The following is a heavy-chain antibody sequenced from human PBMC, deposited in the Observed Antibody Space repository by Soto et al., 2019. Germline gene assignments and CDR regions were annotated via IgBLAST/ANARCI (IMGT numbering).Heavy chain of an antibody. V-gene: IGHV1-2*04. Sequence: GASVKVSFKASGYTFTGYYMHWVRQAPGQGLEWMGWINPNSGGTNYAQKFQGWVTMTRDTSISTAYMEPSRLRSDDTAVYYCARDGGSGRTNYYYGMDVWGQGTTVTVSS. CDR1: GYTFTGYY. CDR2: INPNSGGT. CDR3: ARDGGSGRTNYYYGMDV. J-gene: IGHJ6*02. D-gene: IGHD3-10*01.